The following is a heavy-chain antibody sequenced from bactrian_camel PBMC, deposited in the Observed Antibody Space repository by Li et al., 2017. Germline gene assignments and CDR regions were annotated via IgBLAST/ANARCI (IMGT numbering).Heavy chain of an antibody. D-gene: IGHD7*01. V-gene: IGHV3S55*01. CDR1: GVRYPTCG. Sequence: VQLVESGGGLVQAGGSLRLSCEVSGVRYPTCGLVWHRQAPGKGRESVAEINSDGTTWYQDSVKGRFSISQDTPQNMVYLQMDRLRPEDTAMYYCAAGGLIGSWGQETQVTVS. CDR3: AAGGLIGS. J-gene: IGHJ6*01. CDR2: INSDGTT.